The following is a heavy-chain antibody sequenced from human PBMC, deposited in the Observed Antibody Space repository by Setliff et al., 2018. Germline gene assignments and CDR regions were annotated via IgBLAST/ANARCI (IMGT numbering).Heavy chain of an antibody. D-gene: IGHD3-3*01. J-gene: IGHJ3*02. Sequence: GESLKISCKGSGYSFTNYWIGWVRQMPGKGLEWMGIIYPGDSDTRYSPSFQGQVTISADKSISTAYLQWSSLKASDTAMYYCARQAIFGSDAFDIWGQGIMVTVSS. CDR2: IYPGDSDT. CDR1: GYSFTNYW. V-gene: IGHV5-51*01. CDR3: ARQAIFGSDAFDI.